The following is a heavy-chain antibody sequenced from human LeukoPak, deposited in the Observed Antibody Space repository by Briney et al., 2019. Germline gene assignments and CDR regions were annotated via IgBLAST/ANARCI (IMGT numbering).Heavy chain of an antibody. CDR3: ARADSVPAGNYHYWYMDV. D-gene: IGHD6-13*01. V-gene: IGHV1-2*02. Sequence: GASVQVSCQASGYTFTGYYMHWVGQDLRQGIQWMGWGNPNSGDTEYQQTYQGRVTRTRDTSINTVYMELSSVRSDDTAVYYCARADSVPAGNYHYWYMDVWGKGTTVTVSS. CDR2: GNPNSGDT. J-gene: IGHJ6*03. CDR1: GYTFTGYY.